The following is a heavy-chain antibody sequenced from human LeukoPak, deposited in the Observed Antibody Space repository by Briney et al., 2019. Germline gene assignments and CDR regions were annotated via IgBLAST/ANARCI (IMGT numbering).Heavy chain of an antibody. Sequence: GGSLRLSCAASGFTFSSYWMSWVRQAPGKGLEWVANIKQDGSEKYYVDSVKGRFTTSRDNAKNSLYLQMNSLRAEDTAVYYCARDSSSGWYTDAFDIWGQGTMVTVSS. D-gene: IGHD6-19*01. CDR1: GFTFSSYW. J-gene: IGHJ3*02. CDR2: IKQDGSEK. V-gene: IGHV3-7*01. CDR3: ARDSSSGWYTDAFDI.